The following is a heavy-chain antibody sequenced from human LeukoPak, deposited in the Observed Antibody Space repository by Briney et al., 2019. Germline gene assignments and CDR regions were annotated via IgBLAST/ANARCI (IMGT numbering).Heavy chain of an antibody. V-gene: IGHV1-18*01. Sequence: GASVKVSCKASGYTFTSYGISWVRQAPGQGLEWMGWISAYNGNTNYAQKLQGRVTMTTDTSTSTAYMELRSLRSDDTAVYYCARVVCSSGWYWYFDLWGRGTLVTVSS. J-gene: IGHJ2*01. D-gene: IGHD6-19*01. CDR1: GYTFTSYG. CDR2: ISAYNGNT. CDR3: ARVVCSSGWYWYFDL.